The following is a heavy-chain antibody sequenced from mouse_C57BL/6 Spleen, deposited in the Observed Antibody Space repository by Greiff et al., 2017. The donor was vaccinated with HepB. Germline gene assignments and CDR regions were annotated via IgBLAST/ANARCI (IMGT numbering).Heavy chain of an antibody. V-gene: IGHV5-17*01. CDR3: ATFYGYEWAMDY. D-gene: IGHD2-2*01. J-gene: IGHJ4*01. Sequence: EVHLVESGGGLVKPGGSLKLSCAASGFTFSDYGMHWVRQAPEKGLEWVAYISSGSSTIYYADTVKGRFTISRDNAKNTLFLQMTSLRSEDTAMYYCATFYGYEWAMDYWGQGTSVTVSS. CDR2: ISSGSSTI. CDR1: GFTFSDYG.